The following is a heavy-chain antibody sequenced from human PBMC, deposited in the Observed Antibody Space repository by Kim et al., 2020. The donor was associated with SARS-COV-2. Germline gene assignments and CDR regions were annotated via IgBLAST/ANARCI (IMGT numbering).Heavy chain of an antibody. D-gene: IGHD2-21*02. CDR2: LHPPLVPP. V-gene: IGHV1-8*01. Sequence: ASVKVSCKASGYTFTSYAITWFLHAPCPWLSFLLWLHPPLVPPVYAQQFQGRFTMTRNTSLSTAYMELSSLRSEDTAVYYCSRLICGVDCYAREYAFDIRGKGTMVTVSS. CDR1: GYTFTSYA. J-gene: IGHJ3*02. CDR3: SRLICGVDCYAREYAFDI.